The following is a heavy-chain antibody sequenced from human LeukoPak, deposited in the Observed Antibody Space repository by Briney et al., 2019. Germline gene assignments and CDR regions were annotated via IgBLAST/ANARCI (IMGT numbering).Heavy chain of an antibody. D-gene: IGHD5-18*01. CDR3: ARDAGYGYDRFDY. V-gene: IGHV3-23*01. CDR1: GFTFSSYG. J-gene: IGHJ4*02. CDR2: ISGSGGST. Sequence: GGSLRLSCAASGFTFSSYGMSWVRQAPGKGLEWVSAISGSGGSTYYADSVKGRFTISRDNSKNTLYLQMNSLRAEDTAVYYCARDAGYGYDRFDYWGQGTQVTVSS.